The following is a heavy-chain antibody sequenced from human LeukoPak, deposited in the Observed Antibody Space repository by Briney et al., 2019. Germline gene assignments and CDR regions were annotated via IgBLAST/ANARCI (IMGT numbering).Heavy chain of an antibody. Sequence: GGSLRLSCAASGFTFSRFWMHWVRQAPGKGLVWISQIKSDGTSTNYADSVKGRFTISRDNAKNTLYLQMNSLRAEDTAVYYCASGSPDNSSGYSYNYYFDYWGQGTLVTVSS. D-gene: IGHD3-22*01. J-gene: IGHJ4*02. CDR3: ASGSPDNSSGYSYNYYFDY. CDR1: GFTFSRFW. V-gene: IGHV3-74*01. CDR2: IKSDGTST.